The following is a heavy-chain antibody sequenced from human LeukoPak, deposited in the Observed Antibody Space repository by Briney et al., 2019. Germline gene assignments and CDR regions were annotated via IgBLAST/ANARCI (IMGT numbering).Heavy chain of an antibody. V-gene: IGHV1-24*01. CDR3: ARVPSGSKPVYFDY. CDR2: FDPEDGET. CDR1: GYTLTELS. Sequence: GASVKVSCKVSGYTLTELSMHWVRQAPGKGLEWMGGFDPEDGETIYAQKFQGRVTITRDTSASTAYMELSSLRSEDTAVYYCARVPSGSKPVYFDYWGQEPWSPSPQ. D-gene: IGHD1-26*01. J-gene: IGHJ4*01.